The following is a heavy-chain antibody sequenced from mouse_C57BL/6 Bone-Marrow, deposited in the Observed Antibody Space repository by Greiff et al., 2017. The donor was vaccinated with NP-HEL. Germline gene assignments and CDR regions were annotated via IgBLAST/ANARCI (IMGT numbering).Heavy chain of an antibody. D-gene: IGHD2-10*01. CDR1: GYTFTSYW. J-gene: IGHJ3*01. Sequence: VQLQQPGAELVKPGASVKLSCKASGYTFTSYWMHWVKQRPGQGLEWIGMIHPNSGSTNYNEKFKSKATLTVDKSSSTAYMQLSSLTSEDAAVYYCAKTGAYYPFAYWGQGTLVTVSA. CDR3: AKTGAYYPFAY. CDR2: IHPNSGST. V-gene: IGHV1-64*01.